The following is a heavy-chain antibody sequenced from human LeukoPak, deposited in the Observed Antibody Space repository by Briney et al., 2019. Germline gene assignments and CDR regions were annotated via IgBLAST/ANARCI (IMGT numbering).Heavy chain of an antibody. CDR3: ARDVSNYYGSGRQFPHPVDP. D-gene: IGHD3-10*01. CDR1: GSGFTFGNFG. V-gene: IGHV3-30*03. J-gene: IGHJ5*02. Sequence: PGGSLRLSCAASGSGFTFGNFGLRWVRQAPGKGLEWVAVISYDGSNKYYADSVKGRFTISRDNSKNTLYLQMNSLRAEDTAVYYCARDVSNYYGSGRQFPHPVDPWGQGTLVTVSS. CDR2: ISYDGSNK.